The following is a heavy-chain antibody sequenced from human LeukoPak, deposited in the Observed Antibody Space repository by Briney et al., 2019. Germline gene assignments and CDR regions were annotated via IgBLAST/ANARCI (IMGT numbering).Heavy chain of an antibody. V-gene: IGHV3-30*04. J-gene: IGHJ6*02. CDR2: ISYDGSNK. CDR1: GFTFSSYA. D-gene: IGHD6-19*01. Sequence: PGGSLRLSSAASGFTFSSYAMHWVRQAPGKGLEWVAVISYDGSNKYYADSVKGRFTISRDNSKNTLYLQMNSLRAEDTAVYYCARVAGTYYYGMDVWDQGTTVTVSS. CDR3: ARVAGTYYYGMDV.